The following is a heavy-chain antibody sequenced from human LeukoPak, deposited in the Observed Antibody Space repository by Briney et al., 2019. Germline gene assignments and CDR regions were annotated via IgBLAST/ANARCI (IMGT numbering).Heavy chain of an antibody. D-gene: IGHD4-23*01. V-gene: IGHV3-53*01. J-gene: IGHJ4*02. CDR1: GFIVSSNY. Sequence: GGSLRLSCAASGFIVSSNYMSWVRQAPGKGLEWVSVIYSGGTTYYADSVKGRFTISRDNSKNTVYLQMNSLRAEDTAVYYCVRDGRSGGDHWGQGTLVTVSS. CDR3: VRDGRSGGDH. CDR2: IYSGGTT.